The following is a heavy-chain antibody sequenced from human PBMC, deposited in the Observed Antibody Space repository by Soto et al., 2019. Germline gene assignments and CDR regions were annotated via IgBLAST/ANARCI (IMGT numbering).Heavy chain of an antibody. J-gene: IGHJ6*02. V-gene: IGHV3-30-3*01. D-gene: IGHD6-6*01. CDR2: ISYDGSNK. CDR1: GFTFSSYA. CDR3: ARDLEDSSSSHYYYYGMDV. Sequence: QVQLVESGGGVVQPGRSLRLSCAASGFTFSSYAMHWVRQAPGKGLEWVAVISYDGSNKYYADSVKGRFTISRDNSKNTLYLQMNILRAEDTAVYYCARDLEDSSSSHYYYYGMDVWGQGTTVTVSS.